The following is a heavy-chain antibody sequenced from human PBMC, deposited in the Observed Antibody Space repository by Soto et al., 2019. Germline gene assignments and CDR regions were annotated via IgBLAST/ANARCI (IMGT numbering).Heavy chain of an antibody. V-gene: IGHV1-46*03. Sequence: ASVKVSCKASGYTFTSYYMHWVRQAPGQGLEWMGIINPSGGSTSYAQKFQGRVTMTRDTSTSTVYMELSSLRSEDTAVYYCARVSGGSGSYYYFDYWGQGTLVTVSS. CDR1: GYTFTSYY. CDR2: INPSGGST. D-gene: IGHD3-10*01. J-gene: IGHJ4*02. CDR3: ARVSGGSGSYYYFDY.